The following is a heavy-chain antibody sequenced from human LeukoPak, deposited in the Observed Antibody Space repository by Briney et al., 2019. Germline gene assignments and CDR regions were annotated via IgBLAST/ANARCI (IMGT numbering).Heavy chain of an antibody. D-gene: IGHD6-13*01. Sequence: GESLKISCKGSGYTFTNYWIGWVRQMPGKGLELMGIIYPGDSDTRYSPSFQGQVTISADKSISTAYLQWSSLKASDAAMYYCARRFSSTWSHDLRDSAGLDYWGQGTLVTVSS. V-gene: IGHV5-51*01. CDR3: ARRFSSTWSHDLRDSAGLDY. CDR2: IYPGDSDT. J-gene: IGHJ4*02. CDR1: GYTFTNYW.